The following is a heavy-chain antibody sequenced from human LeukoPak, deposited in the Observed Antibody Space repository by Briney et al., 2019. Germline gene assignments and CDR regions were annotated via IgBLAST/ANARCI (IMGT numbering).Heavy chain of an antibody. J-gene: IGHJ4*02. V-gene: IGHV3-23*01. D-gene: IGHD4-17*01. CDR3: AKAPGYGDQSGTFDY. CDR1: GFTFSSYA. CDR2: ISGSGGNT. Sequence: GGSLRLSCAASGFTFSSYAMSWVRQAPGKGLEWVSAISGSGGNTYYADSVKGRFTISRDNSKNTLYLQMNSLRAEDTAVYYCAKAPGYGDQSGTFDYWGQGTLVTVSS.